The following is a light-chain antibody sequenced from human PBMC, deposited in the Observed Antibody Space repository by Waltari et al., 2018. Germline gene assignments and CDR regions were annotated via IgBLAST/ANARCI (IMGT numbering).Light chain of an antibody. V-gene: IGKV3-15*01. CDR3: QQYNNRPRT. CDR2: GAS. J-gene: IGKJ1*01. Sequence: EIVMTQSPATLSVSPGERATLSCRASQSVSSNLAWYQQKPGQAPRLLIYGASTRATGIPARFSGSGSGTEFTLTISSLQSEDFAVYYCQQYNNRPRTFGQGTKVKIK. CDR1: QSVSSN.